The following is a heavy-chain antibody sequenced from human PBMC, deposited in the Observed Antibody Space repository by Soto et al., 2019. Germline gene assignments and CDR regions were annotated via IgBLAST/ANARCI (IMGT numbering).Heavy chain of an antibody. CDR1: GGTFSSYA. D-gene: IGHD3-10*01. V-gene: IGHV1-69*01. CDR3: ARLAMVRGFIEGLQGVVSAYGMDV. CDR2: IIPIFGTA. J-gene: IGHJ6*02. Sequence: QVQLVQSGAEVKKPGSSVKGSWKASGGTFSSYAISWVRQAPGQGLEWMGVIIPIFGTANYAQKFQGSVTITADESTSTAYSERSSRSSEDTAGYYCARLAMVRGFIEGLQGVVSAYGMDVWGHGTTVTVSS.